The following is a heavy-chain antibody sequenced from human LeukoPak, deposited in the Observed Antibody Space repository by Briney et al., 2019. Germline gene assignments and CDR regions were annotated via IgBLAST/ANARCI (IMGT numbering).Heavy chain of an antibody. Sequence: SETLSLTCTVSGGSFSSSTYYWGWIRQPPGKGLEWIGIIYYSGSTYYNASLKSRVTMSVDTSKNQFSLKLSSVTAADTAVYYCAREFWSGYYLAFDIWGQGTMVTVSS. V-gene: IGHV4-39*07. J-gene: IGHJ3*02. D-gene: IGHD3-3*01. CDR1: GGSFSSSTYY. CDR3: AREFWSGYYLAFDI. CDR2: IYYSGST.